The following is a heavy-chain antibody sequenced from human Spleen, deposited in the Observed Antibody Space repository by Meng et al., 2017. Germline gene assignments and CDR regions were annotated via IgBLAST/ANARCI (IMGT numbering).Heavy chain of an antibody. CDR3: AHSDSSTYYYAY. J-gene: IGHJ4*02. V-gene: IGHV2-5*02. Sequence: TLRECGLPLVQPTQVLTRSCTLSGFSRSTSGAGVGRVPLSPGDALVFLALLCWEDGKRYRPSLKNRLSITKDTSKNHVVITVTNMHPLDTGTYYGAHSDSSTYYYAYWGQGTLVTVSS. CDR2: LCWEDGK. CDR1: GFSRSTSGAG. D-gene: IGHD2/OR15-2a*01.